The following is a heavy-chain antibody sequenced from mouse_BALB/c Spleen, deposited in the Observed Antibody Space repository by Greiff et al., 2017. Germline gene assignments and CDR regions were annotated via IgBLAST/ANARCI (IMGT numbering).Heavy chain of an antibody. J-gene: IGHJ2*01. Sequence: VKLMESGPGLVAPSQSLSLTCTVSGFSLTGYGVNWVRQPPGKGLEWLGMIWGDGSTDYNSALKSRLSISQDYSKNQVFLKMNSLQTDDTAMYCCAREIGTVAYYFDYWGQGTTLTVSS. V-gene: IGHV2-6-7*01. CDR2: IWGDGST. D-gene: IGHD1-1*01. CDR1: GFSLTGYG. CDR3: AREIGTVAYYFDY.